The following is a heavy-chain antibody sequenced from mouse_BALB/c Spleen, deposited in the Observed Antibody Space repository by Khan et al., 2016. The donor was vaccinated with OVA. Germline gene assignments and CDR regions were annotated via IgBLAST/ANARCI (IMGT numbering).Heavy chain of an antibody. D-gene: IGHD2-14*01. CDR1: GFTSSDYY. CDR2: IRTKANGYTT. V-gene: IGHV7-3*02. CDR3: ARDNPIPMDY. J-gene: IGHJ4*01. Sequence: EVELVESGGDLVQPGGSLRLSCATSGFTSSDYYMSWVRQPPGKALEWLGFIRTKANGYTTEYSASVKGRFTISRDNSQSNLYLQMNTLRAEDSATYYCARDNPIPMDYWGQGTSVTVSS.